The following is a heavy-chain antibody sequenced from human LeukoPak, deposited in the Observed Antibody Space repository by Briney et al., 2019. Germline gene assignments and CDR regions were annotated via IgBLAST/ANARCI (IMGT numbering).Heavy chain of an antibody. CDR1: GITFSNSA. D-gene: IGHD7-27*01. CDR3: ARDRDWGSGAFDI. Sequence: GGSLRLSCVPSGITFSNSALSWVRQAPGKGLEWVSTITKSGDQTYYADSVKGRFTISRDNSKNTLSLQMTSLRAEDTAVYYCARDRDWGSGAFDIWGQGTMVTVSS. V-gene: IGHV3-23*01. CDR2: ITKSGDQT. J-gene: IGHJ3*02.